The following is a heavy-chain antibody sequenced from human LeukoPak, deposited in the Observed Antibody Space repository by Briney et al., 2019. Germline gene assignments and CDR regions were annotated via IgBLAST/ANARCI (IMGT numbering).Heavy chain of an antibody. CDR3: ARGGQLAPPPQLGDAFDI. V-gene: IGHV4-34*01. J-gene: IGHJ3*02. D-gene: IGHD6-6*01. CDR1: GGSFSGYY. Sequence: SETLSLTCAVYGGSFSGYYWSWIRQPPGKGLEWIGEINHSGSTNYNPSLKSRVTISVDTSKNQFSLKLSSVTAADTAVYYCARGGQLAPPPQLGDAFDIWGQGTMVTVSS. CDR2: INHSGST.